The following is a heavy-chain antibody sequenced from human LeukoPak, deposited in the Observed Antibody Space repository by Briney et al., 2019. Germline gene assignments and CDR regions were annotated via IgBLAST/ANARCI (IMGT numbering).Heavy chain of an antibody. Sequence: SETLSLTCTVSGGSISSYYWSWIRQPSGKGLEWIGYIYYSGSTNYNPSLKSRVTISVDTSKNQFSLKLTSVTATDTAVYYCARGRHGDPDYWGRGTLVTVSS. V-gene: IGHV4-59*08. CDR2: IYYSGST. D-gene: IGHD4-17*01. CDR1: GGSISSYY. J-gene: IGHJ4*02. CDR3: ARGRHGDPDY.